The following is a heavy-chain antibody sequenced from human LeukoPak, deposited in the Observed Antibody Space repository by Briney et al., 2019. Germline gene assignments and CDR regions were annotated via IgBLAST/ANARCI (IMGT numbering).Heavy chain of an antibody. CDR3: ARGQDSSKTGY. J-gene: IGHJ4*02. CDR1: GASFSGYY. Sequence: SETLSLTCAVYGASFSGYYWSWIRQPPGEGLEWIGEIHPSGSTNYNPSLKSRVTISADTSQNQFSLRLTSVTAADTAVYYCARGQDSSKTGYWGQGPLVAVSS. D-gene: IGHD4-11*01. CDR2: IHPSGST. V-gene: IGHV4-34*01.